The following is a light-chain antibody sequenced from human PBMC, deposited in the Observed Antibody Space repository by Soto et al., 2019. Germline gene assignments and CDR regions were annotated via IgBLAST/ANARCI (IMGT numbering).Light chain of an antibody. Sequence: DIQMSQSPSSLSASVGDRVTITCRASQGIGDALGWYQQKPGKAPKRLIYAASTLQSGVPSRFSGSASGTDFNLTITSLQPEDFALYYCQQSYKNPHTFGGGTKVDIK. V-gene: IGKV1-39*01. CDR3: QQSYKNPHT. CDR1: QGIGDA. J-gene: IGKJ4*01. CDR2: AAS.